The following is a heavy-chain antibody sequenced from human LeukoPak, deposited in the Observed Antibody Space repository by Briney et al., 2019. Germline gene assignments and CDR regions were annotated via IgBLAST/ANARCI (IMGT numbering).Heavy chain of an antibody. D-gene: IGHD5-18*01. J-gene: IGHJ3*02. CDR2: ISSSSSYI. Sequence: GGSLRLSCAASGFTFSSYAMSWVRQAPGKGLEWVSSISSSSSYIYYADSVKGRFTISRDNAKNSLYLQMNSLRAEDTAVYYCARPDLRGYSYGTDAFDIWGQGTMVTVSS. V-gene: IGHV3-21*01. CDR3: ARPDLRGYSYGTDAFDI. CDR1: GFTFSSYA.